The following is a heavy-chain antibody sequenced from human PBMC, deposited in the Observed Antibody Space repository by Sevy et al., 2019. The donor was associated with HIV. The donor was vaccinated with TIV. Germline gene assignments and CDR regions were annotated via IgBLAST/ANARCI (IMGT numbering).Heavy chain of an antibody. D-gene: IGHD3-16*01. J-gene: IGHJ1*01. CDR2: INGDGSST. V-gene: IGHV3-74*01. CDR1: GFIFRYDW. Sequence: GGSLRLSCAASGFIFRYDWMHWVRQAPGKGLVWVSRINGDGSSTNYADSVKGRFTVSRDNAVNILYLQMNSLRGEDTAVYYCARDMREGSAEYFHHWGQGTLVTVSS. CDR3: ARDMREGSAEYFHH.